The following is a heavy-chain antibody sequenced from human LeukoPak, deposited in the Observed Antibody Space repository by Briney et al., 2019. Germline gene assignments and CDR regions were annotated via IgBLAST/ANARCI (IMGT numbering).Heavy chain of an antibody. CDR3: ARGVYRYYVDV. D-gene: IGHD6-6*01. V-gene: IGHV3-21*01. Sequence: GGSLRLSCAASGFTFSSYSMNWVRQAPGKGLEWVSSIGSRSTYTYSADSVKGRFTISRDNAKNSLYLQMNSLRAEDTAVYYCARGVYRYYVDVWGKGTTVTVSS. CDR2: IGSRSTYT. J-gene: IGHJ6*03. CDR1: GFTFSSYS.